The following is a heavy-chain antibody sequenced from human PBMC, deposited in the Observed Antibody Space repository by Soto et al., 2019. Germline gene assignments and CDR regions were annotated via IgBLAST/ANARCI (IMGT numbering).Heavy chain of an antibody. CDR2: IWHDGSNK. J-gene: IGHJ6*02. CDR3: ARDADFGVVTMDV. V-gene: IGHV3-33*01. CDR1: GFTFSGYG. Sequence: GGSLRLSCAASGFTFSGYGMHWVRQAPGKGLEWVAVIWHDGSNKYYADSVKGRFTISRDNSKNTMYLQMNSLRAEDTAVYYCARDADFGVVTMDVWGQGTTVTVSS. D-gene: IGHD3-3*01.